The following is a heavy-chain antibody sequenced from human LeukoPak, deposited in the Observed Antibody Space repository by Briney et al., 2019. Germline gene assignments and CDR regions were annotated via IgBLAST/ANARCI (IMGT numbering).Heavy chain of an antibody. CDR1: GFTFSSYS. J-gene: IGHJ4*02. CDR3: ANEYYGSGSYYQTVDY. CDR2: ISGSGGST. D-gene: IGHD3-10*01. Sequence: GGSLRLSCAASGFTFSSYSMNWVRQAPGKGLEWVSAISGSGGSTYYADSVKGRFTISRDNSKNTLYLQMNSLRAEDTAVYYCANEYYGSGSYYQTVDYWGQGTLVTVSS. V-gene: IGHV3-23*01.